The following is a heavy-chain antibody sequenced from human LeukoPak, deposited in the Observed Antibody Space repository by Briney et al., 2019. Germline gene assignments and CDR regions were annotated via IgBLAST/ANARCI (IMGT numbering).Heavy chain of an antibody. CDR3: ARDASRGLLDY. V-gene: IGHV3-7*01. J-gene: IGHJ4*02. CDR2: IKQDGSVK. CDR1: GFTFSNTW. D-gene: IGHD4-17*01. Sequence: GGSLRLSCVASGFTFSNTWMSWVRQAPGKGLEWVANIKQDGSVKQYVDSVKGRFTISRDNAKNSLYLQMNSLTAGDTAVYYCARDASRGLLDYWGQGTLVTVSS.